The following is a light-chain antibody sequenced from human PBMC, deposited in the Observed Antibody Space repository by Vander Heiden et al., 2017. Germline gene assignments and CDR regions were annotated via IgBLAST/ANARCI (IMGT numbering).Light chain of an antibody. CDR3: HSYDFILTGSV. J-gene: IGLJ1*01. CDR1: SSNIGAGYG. Sequence: SVLTQPPSVSGAPGQRVTSSCTGSSSNIGAGYGVHWYQQHPGAAPKLLIYDNSDRASGVPARFSGSKSGTSASLAITGLQAEDEADYYCHSYDFILTGSVFGTGTKVTVL. V-gene: IGLV1-40*01. CDR2: DNS.